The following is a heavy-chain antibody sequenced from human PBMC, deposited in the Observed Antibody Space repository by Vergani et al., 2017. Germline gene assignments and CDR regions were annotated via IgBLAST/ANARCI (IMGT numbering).Heavy chain of an antibody. CDR2: ISSSSSYI. Sequence: EVQLVESGGGLVKPGGSLRLSCAASGFTFSSYSMNWVRQAPGKGLEWVSSISSSSSYIYYADSVKGLFTISRDNAKNSLYLQMNSLRAEDTAVYYCARGIAAADTFDYWGQGTLVTVSS. V-gene: IGHV3-21*01. D-gene: IGHD6-13*01. CDR1: GFTFSSYS. J-gene: IGHJ4*02. CDR3: ARGIAAADTFDY.